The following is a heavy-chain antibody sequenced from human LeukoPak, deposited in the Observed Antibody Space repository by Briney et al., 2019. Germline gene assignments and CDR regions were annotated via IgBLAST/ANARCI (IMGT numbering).Heavy chain of an antibody. CDR2: IYTGGIT. V-gene: IGHV3-53*01. CDR3: ARDQVTSGGGLDY. D-gene: IGHD4-11*01. J-gene: IGHJ4*02. Sequence: GGSLRLSCAASGFSISSHFMTWVRQAPERGLEWVSVIYTGGITHYADSVAGRFTISRDISKNSLYLQMNNLRVEDTAVYYCARDQVTSGGGLDYWGQGTPVIVSS. CDR1: GFSISSHF.